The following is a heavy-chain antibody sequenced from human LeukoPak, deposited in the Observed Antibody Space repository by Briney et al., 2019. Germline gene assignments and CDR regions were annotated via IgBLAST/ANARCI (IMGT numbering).Heavy chain of an antibody. D-gene: IGHD6-6*01. J-gene: IGHJ4*02. CDR3: ARAGTSSSPLHFDY. Sequence: GASVKVSCKASGYTLTGHYIRWVRQAPGQGLDYMGWINPNSGGTNYAQKFQGRVTMTRDTSINTAYMELSSLKSDDTAVYYCARAGTSSSPLHFDYWGQGTLVTVSS. CDR1: GYTLTGHY. CDR2: INPNSGGT. V-gene: IGHV1-2*02.